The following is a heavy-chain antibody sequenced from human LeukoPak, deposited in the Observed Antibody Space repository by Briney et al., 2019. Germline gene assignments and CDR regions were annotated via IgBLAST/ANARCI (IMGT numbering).Heavy chain of an antibody. CDR1: GFTFRSYG. Sequence: GGSLRLSCAASGFTFRSYGMHWVRQAPGKGLEWVTFIGYDGSNKYYTDSVKGRFTISRDNSKNTLYLQMNSLRAEDTAIYYCAHDSYYYYIDVWGKGTTVTVSS. CDR3: AHDSYYYYIDV. J-gene: IGHJ6*03. CDR2: IGYDGSNK. V-gene: IGHV3-30*02.